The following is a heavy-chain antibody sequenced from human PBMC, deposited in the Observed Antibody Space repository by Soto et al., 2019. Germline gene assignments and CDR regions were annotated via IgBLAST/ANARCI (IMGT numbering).Heavy chain of an antibody. CDR3: ARVSGSYWPFDY. J-gene: IGHJ4*02. CDR2: INPGDGRT. CDR1: GCTFTNYY. Sequence: ASVKVCCKGPGCTFTNYYIHWVRQAPGQGPEWMGIINPGDGRTTYTQKFQGRVTMIRDTSTSTVYMELSSLRSEDTAVYYCARVSGSYWPFDYWGQGTLVPVSS. D-gene: IGHD1-26*01. V-gene: IGHV1-46*01.